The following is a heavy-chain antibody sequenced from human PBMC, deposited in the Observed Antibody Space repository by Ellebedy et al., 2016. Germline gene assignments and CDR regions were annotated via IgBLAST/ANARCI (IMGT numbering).Heavy chain of an antibody. Sequence: GGSLRLSXAASGFTFSRYGMHWVRQAPGKGLEWVAAISNDGNDENYGASVKGRFSISRDNSKNRVYLQMSSLRVEDTAVYSCARVRSPDYSTNYDLDVWGQGTTVTVSS. V-gene: IGHV3-30*03. CDR3: ARVRSPDYSTNYDLDV. J-gene: IGHJ6*02. D-gene: IGHD3-22*01. CDR2: ISNDGNDE. CDR1: GFTFSRYG.